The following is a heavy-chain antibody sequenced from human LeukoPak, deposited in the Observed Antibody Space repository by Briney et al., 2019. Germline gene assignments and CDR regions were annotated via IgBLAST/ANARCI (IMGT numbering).Heavy chain of an antibody. CDR1: GGTFSSYA. D-gene: IGHD4-11*01. V-gene: IGHV1-69*13. CDR2: IIPIFGTA. J-gene: IGHJ3*02. CDR3: ASRSTTSDAFDI. Sequence: SVKVSCKASGGTFSSYAISWVRQAPGQGLEWMGGIIPIFGTANYAQKFQGRVTITAGESTSTAYMELSSLRSEDTAVYYCASRSTTSDAFDIWGQGTMVTVSS.